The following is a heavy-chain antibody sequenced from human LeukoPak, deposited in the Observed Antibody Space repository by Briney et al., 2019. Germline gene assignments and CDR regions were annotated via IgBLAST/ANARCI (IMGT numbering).Heavy chain of an antibody. CDR2: IYYSGST. D-gene: IGHD2-2*01. Sequence: SEPLSLTCTVSGGSLSSYYWGWLRHPPVEGLVWIGCIYYSGSTYYNPSLKSRVTISVDTSKNQFSLKLSSVTAADTAVYYCARHGIVVVPAAMFDYWGQGTLVTVSS. J-gene: IGHJ4*02. CDR3: ARHGIVVVPAAMFDY. V-gene: IGHV4-39*01. CDR1: GGSLSSYY.